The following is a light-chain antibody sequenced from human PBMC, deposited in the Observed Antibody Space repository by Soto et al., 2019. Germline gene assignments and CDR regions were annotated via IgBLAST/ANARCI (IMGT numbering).Light chain of an antibody. J-gene: IGLJ1*01. V-gene: IGLV2-14*02. CDR1: SDVVGNYNL. CDR3: FSFTTTSTHV. CDR2: EGN. Sequence: QSALTQPASVSGSPGQSITISCTGTSDVVGNYNLVSWYQQHPGKAPKLIIYEGNKRPSGVSNRFSGSKSANTASLTISGLRAEDEAEYFCFSFTTTSTHVFGTGTKLTVL.